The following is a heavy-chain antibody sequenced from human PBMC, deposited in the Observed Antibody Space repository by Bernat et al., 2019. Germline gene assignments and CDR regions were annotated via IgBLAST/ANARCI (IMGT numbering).Heavy chain of an antibody. J-gene: IGHJ4*02. CDR2: IKSKTTGGTT. D-gene: IGHD2-15*01. CDR1: GFIYTDAW. CDR3: TTETVDFEEDSGGFDY. Sequence: EVHLVESGGDLVRPGGSLRLSCAASGFIYTDAWMTWVRQAPGKGLEWVGRIKSKTTGGTTAYAAPVKGRFTISRDVSKNTLYLQLNSLKTEDTAVYYCTTETVDFEEDSGGFDYWGQGTLVTVSS. V-gene: IGHV3-15*01.